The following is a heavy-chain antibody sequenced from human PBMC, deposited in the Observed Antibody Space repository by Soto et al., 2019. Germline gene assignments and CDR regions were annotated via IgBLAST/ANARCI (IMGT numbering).Heavy chain of an antibody. Sequence: GGSLRLSCAASGFTFSSYAMHWVRQAPGKGLEWVAVISYDGSNKYYADSVKGRFTISRDNSKNTLYLQMNSLRAEDTAVYYCARDSVVRRTNGVCYRGGMDVWGQGTTVTVSS. J-gene: IGHJ6*02. D-gene: IGHD2-8*01. V-gene: IGHV3-30-3*01. CDR1: GFTFSSYA. CDR2: ISYDGSNK. CDR3: ARDSVVRRTNGVCYRGGMDV.